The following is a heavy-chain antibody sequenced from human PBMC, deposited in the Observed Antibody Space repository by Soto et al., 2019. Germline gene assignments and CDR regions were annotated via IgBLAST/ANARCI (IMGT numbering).Heavy chain of an antibody. CDR1: GFTFTSHG. D-gene: IGHD6-19*01. J-gene: IGHJ4*02. Sequence: GGSLRLSCAASGFTFTSHGMSWVRQAPGMGLEWVASVDGIGSRTYYGDSVKGRFTISRDNAKNTLDLQMNSLRAEDTAVYYCARDNQGLVPYFDYWGQGTLVTVSS. V-gene: IGHV3-23*01. CDR3: ARDNQGLVPYFDY. CDR2: VDGIGSRT.